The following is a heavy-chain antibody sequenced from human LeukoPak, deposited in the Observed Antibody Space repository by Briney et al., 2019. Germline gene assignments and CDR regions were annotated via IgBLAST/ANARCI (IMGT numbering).Heavy chain of an antibody. CDR2: INSNSGGT. J-gene: IGHJ3*02. CDR3: ARTDYDILTGYYMTAFDI. Sequence: ASVKVSCKASGYTFTGYYMHWVPQAPGQGLEWMGWINSNSGGTNYAQKFQGRVTMTRDTSISTAYMELSRLRSDDTAVYYCARTDYDILTGYYMTAFDIWGQGTMVTVSS. CDR1: GYTFTGYY. V-gene: IGHV1-2*02. D-gene: IGHD3-9*01.